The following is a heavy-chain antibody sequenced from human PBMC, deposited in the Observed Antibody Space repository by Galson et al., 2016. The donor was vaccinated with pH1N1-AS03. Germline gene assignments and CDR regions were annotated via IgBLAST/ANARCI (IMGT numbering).Heavy chain of an antibody. J-gene: IGHJ4*02. D-gene: IGHD3-22*01. CDR1: GGTFSNYA. CDR2: IHPIFGTP. CDR3: ARDRHYDSSGRYFYESEH. Sequence: SVKVSCKASGGTFSNYAISWMRQAPGQGLEWMGGIHPIFGTPSHAQKFRGRLTVTADASTRAAYMELSSLTSEDTAIYYCARDRHYDSSGRYFYESEHWGQGTLVIVSS. V-gene: IGHV1-69*13.